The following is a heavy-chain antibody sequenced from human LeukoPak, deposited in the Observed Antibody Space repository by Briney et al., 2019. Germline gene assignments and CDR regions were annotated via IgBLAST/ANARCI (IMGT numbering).Heavy chain of an antibody. D-gene: IGHD3-3*01. CDR1: GGSFSGYY. CDR2: INHSGST. V-gene: IGHV4-34*01. J-gene: IGHJ4*02. Sequence: SDTLSLTCAVYGGSFSGYYWSWIRQPPGKGLEWIGEINHSGSTNYNPYLKSRVTISVDTSKNQFFLKLSPVTAADTAVYYCARRPYSITIFGVRSGNYFDYWGQGTLVTVSS. CDR3: ARRPYSITIFGVRSGNYFDY.